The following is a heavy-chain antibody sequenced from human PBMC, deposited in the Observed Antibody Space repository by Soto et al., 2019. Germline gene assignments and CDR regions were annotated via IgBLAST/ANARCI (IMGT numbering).Heavy chain of an antibody. V-gene: IGHV1-2*02. Sequence: ASVKVSCKTSGYTFIAYDLHWVRQAPGQGREWMGWINPNSGDTKSAQRFQGRLTMTRDTSMSTAYMELSSLRSDDTAVYSCARGDTVVVPSAAPFLYLGQGILFTFS. CDR1: GYTFIAYD. D-gene: IGHD2-2*01. CDR2: INPNSGDT. J-gene: IGHJ4*02. CDR3: ARGDTVVVPSAAPFLY.